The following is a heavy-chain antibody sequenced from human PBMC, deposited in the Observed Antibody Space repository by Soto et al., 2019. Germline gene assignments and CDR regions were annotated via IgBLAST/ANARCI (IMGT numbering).Heavy chain of an antibody. CDR3: ARKGGSFYGPFDY. V-gene: IGHV3-23*01. CDR2: IRGTDGTT. D-gene: IGHD1-26*01. CDR1: GFTFSDYA. J-gene: IGHJ4*02. Sequence: PGGSLRLSCAASGFTFSDYAMSWVRQSPGKGLEWVSTIRGTDGTTYYADSVKGRFTISRDNSKNTLYLQMNSLRAEDAAIYYCARKGGSFYGPFDYWGQGALVPVSS.